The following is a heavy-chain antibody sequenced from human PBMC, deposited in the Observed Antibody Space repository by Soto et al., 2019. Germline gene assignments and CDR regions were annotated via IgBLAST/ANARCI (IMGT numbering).Heavy chain of an antibody. CDR2: INHSGST. J-gene: IGHJ6*02. V-gene: IGHV4-34*01. CDR3: ARVPRDIVVVVAATNSGMDV. Sequence: QVQLQQWGAGLLKPSETLSLTCAVYGGSFRGYYWSWIRQPPGKGLEWIGEINHSGSTNYNPSLKSRVTISVDTSKNQFSLKLSSVTAADTAVYYCARVPRDIVVVVAATNSGMDVWGQGTTVTVSS. CDR1: GGSFRGYY. D-gene: IGHD2-15*01.